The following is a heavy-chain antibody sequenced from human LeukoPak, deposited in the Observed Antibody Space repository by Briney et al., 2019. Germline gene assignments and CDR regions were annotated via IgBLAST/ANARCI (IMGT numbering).Heavy chain of an antibody. CDR2: ISSSSSYI. D-gene: IGHD5-12*01. J-gene: IGHJ6*03. V-gene: IGHV3-21*01. CDR1: GFTFSSYS. CDR3: ARYGATSGSMDV. Sequence: PGGSLRLSCAASGFTFSSYSMNWVRQAPGKGLEWVSSISSSSSYIYYADPVKGRFTISRDNAKNSLYLQMNSLRAEDTAVYYCARYGATSGSMDVWGKGTTVTVSS.